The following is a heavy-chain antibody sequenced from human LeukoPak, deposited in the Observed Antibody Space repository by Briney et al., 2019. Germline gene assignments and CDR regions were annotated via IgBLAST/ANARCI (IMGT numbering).Heavy chain of an antibody. D-gene: IGHD6-19*01. Sequence: AWSLRLSCAASGFSYITYAMSWVRRAPGKGLEWVAAITASGSITYHADSVKGRFTVSRDNPKKTMYLQMDSLRVADTAVYYCAKGTGSHYFYYYMDVWGKGTTVRVS. CDR1: GFSYITYA. CDR3: AKGTGSHYFYYYMDV. V-gene: IGHV3-23*01. J-gene: IGHJ6*03. CDR2: ITASGSIT.